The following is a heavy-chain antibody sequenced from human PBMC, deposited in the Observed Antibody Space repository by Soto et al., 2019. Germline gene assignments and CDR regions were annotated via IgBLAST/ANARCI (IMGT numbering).Heavy chain of an antibody. Sequence: ASVKVSCKASGYTFTSYGISWVRQAPGQRLEWMGWISAYNGNTNYAQKLQGRVTMTTDTSTSTAYMELRSLRSDDTAVYYCARGCSGGSCYSRDFDYWGQGTLVTVSS. CDR2: ISAYNGNT. J-gene: IGHJ4*02. D-gene: IGHD2-15*01. CDR3: ARGCSGGSCYSRDFDY. V-gene: IGHV1-18*01. CDR1: GYTFTSYG.